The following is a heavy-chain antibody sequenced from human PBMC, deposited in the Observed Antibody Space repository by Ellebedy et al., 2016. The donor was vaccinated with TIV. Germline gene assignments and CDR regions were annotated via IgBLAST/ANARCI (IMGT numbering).Heavy chain of an antibody. J-gene: IGHJ4*02. V-gene: IGHV3-21*01. Sequence: PGGSLRLSCAASGFTFSSYSMNWVRQAPGKGLEWVVSISSSSSYIYYAASVKGRFTISRDNAKNLLYLQMNSLRAEDTAVYYCAREYSYGSGSYYEAGNYFDYWGQGTLVTVSS. CDR2: ISSSSSYI. CDR3: AREYSYGSGSYYEAGNYFDY. CDR1: GFTFSSYS. D-gene: IGHD3-10*01.